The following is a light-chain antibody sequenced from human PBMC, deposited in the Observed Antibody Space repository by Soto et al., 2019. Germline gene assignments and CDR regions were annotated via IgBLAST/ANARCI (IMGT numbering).Light chain of an antibody. J-gene: IGLJ3*02. CDR1: SSNIGSNF. CDR2: RTD. Sequence: QSVLSQPPSAYGAPGQRVTISCSGSSSNIGSNFVYWYQQLPGTAPKLLIYRTDQRPSGVPDRFSGSKPGASASLVISGLRSEDEADYYCAAWANSLRWVFGGGTKLTVL. V-gene: IGLV1-47*01. CDR3: AAWANSLRWV.